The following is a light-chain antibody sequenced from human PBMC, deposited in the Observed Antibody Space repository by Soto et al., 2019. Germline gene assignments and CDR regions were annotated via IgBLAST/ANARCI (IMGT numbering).Light chain of an antibody. J-gene: IGKJ1*01. V-gene: IGKV3-11*01. CDR1: QSVRSN. Sequence: EIVLTQSPATLSLSPGERATLSCRASQSVRSNLAWYQQKPGQAPRLLIYDASNRATGIPGRFSGSGSGTDFTLTISKLDPEDFAVYYCQQRSNWPWTFGQGAKVEIK. CDR2: DAS. CDR3: QQRSNWPWT.